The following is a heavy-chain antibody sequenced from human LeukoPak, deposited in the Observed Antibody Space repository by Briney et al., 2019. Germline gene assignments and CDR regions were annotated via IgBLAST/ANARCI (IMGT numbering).Heavy chain of an antibody. V-gene: IGHV3-30*03. Sequence: GRSLRLSCAASGFTFDSYGMHWARQAPGKGLEWVAVISYDGNNKYYANSVKGRFTISRDNSKNTLYLQMNSLRAEDTAVYYCTRERDLSLYYFDYWGQGTLVTVSS. CDR3: TRERDLSLYYFDY. CDR1: GFTFDSYG. J-gene: IGHJ4*02. CDR2: ISYDGNNK.